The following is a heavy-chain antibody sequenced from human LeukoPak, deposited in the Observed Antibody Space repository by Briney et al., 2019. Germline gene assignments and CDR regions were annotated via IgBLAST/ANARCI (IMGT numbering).Heavy chain of an antibody. CDR3: ARGEGFTMIRGLIHYWYFDI. V-gene: IGHV7-4-1*02. Sequence: ASVKVSCKASGYPFTSYAINWVRQAPGQGLEWMGWINTNTGNPTYAQGFTGRFVFSLDTSVSTAYLQISSLKAEDTAVYYCARGEGFTMIRGLIHYWYFDIWGRGTLVTVSS. CDR2: INTNTGNP. D-gene: IGHD3-10*01. CDR1: GYPFTSYA. J-gene: IGHJ2*01.